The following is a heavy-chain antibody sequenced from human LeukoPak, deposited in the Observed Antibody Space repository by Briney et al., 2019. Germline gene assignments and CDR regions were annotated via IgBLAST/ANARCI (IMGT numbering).Heavy chain of an antibody. D-gene: IGHD6-19*01. CDR1: GGSISSYY. Sequence: PSETLSLTCTVSGGSISSYYWSWIRQPAGKGLEWIGSIYYSGSTYYNPSLKSRVTISVDTSKNQFSLKLSSVTAADTAVYYCARDLHGQWLPTGDDYWGQGTLVTVSS. CDR2: IYYSGST. V-gene: IGHV4-4*07. J-gene: IGHJ4*02. CDR3: ARDLHGQWLPTGDDY.